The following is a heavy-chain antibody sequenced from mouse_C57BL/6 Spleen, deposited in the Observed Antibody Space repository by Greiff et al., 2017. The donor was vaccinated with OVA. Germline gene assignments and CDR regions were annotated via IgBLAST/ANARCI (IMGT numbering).Heavy chain of an antibody. CDR2: ISSGGSYT. V-gene: IGHV5-6*01. Sequence: EVQLVESGGDLVKPGGSLKLSCAASGFTFSSYGMSWVRQTPDKRLEWVATISSGGSYTYYPDSVKGRFTISRDNAKNTLYLQMSSLKSEDTAMYYCARSRFITTVVATEWYFDVWGTGTTVTVSS. CDR3: ARSRFITTVVATEWYFDV. J-gene: IGHJ1*03. D-gene: IGHD1-1*01. CDR1: GFTFSSYG.